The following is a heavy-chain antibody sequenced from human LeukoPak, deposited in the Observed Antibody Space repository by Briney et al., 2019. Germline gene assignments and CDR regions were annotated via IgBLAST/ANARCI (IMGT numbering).Heavy chain of an antibody. D-gene: IGHD1-20*01. Sequence: SETLSLTCTVSGGSVSSGSYYWSWIRQPPGKGLEWIGYIYYSGSTNYNPSLKSRVTISVDTSKNQFSLKLSSVTAADTAVYYCARDRSNWDDVPDYYYYGMDVWGQGTTVTVSS. V-gene: IGHV4-61*01. CDR2: IYYSGST. J-gene: IGHJ6*02. CDR3: ARDRSNWDDVPDYYYYGMDV. CDR1: GGSVSSGSYY.